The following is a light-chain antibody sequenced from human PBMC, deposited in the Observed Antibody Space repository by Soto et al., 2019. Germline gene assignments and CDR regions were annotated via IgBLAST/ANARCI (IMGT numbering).Light chain of an antibody. CDR3: QQYHNSPLT. CDR1: QSVSSNY. J-gene: IGKJ1*01. V-gene: IGKV3-20*01. Sequence: EIVLTQSPGTLSLSPGERATLSCRVSQSVSSNYLAWYQQKPGQAPRVLIYGASSRTTGIPDRFSGSGSGTDFTLTISRLEPEDFAVHYCQQYHNSPLTFGQGTKVDIK. CDR2: GAS.